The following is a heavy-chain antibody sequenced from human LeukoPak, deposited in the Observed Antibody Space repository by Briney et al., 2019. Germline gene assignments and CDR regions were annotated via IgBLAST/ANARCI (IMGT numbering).Heavy chain of an antibody. V-gene: IGHV3-30-3*01. CDR2: ISYDGNNI. J-gene: IGHJ4*02. CDR1: GFTFSTYA. CDR3: ASISGASWGDY. D-gene: IGHD3-16*01. Sequence: GGSLRLSCAASGFTFSTYALHWVRQAPGKGLEWVAVISYDGNNIYYVDSVKGRFTISRDTSKNTLYLQMNSLRAEDTAVYFCASISGASWGDYWGQGTLVTVSS.